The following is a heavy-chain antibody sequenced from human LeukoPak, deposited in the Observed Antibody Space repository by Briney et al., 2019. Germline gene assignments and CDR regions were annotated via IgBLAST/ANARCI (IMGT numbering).Heavy chain of an antibody. CDR1: GFTFSSYG. V-gene: IGHV3-30*02. D-gene: IGHD5-12*01. J-gene: IGHJ4*02. Sequence: GGSLRLSCAASGFTFSSYGMHWVRQAPGKGLEWVAFIRYDGSNKYYADSVKGRFTISRDNSKNTLYLQMNSLRAEDTAVYYCAKDLPRYSGYEPDDYWGQGTPVTVSP. CDR3: AKDLPRYSGYEPDDY. CDR2: IRYDGSNK.